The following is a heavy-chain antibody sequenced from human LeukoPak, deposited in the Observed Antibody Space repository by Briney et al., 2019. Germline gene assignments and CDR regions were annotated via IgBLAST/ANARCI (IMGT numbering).Heavy chain of an antibody. Sequence: GRSLGLSCAASALTFSSYDMHWVRQAPGKGLEWVAVVSYEGSNKHYADSVKGRFTISRDNSKNTLYLQMNSLRVEDTAVYYCARDGPGSYYNNWFDPWGQGTLVTVSS. D-gene: IGHD3-10*01. J-gene: IGHJ5*02. CDR2: VSYEGSNK. V-gene: IGHV3-33*05. CDR3: ARDGPGSYYNNWFDP. CDR1: ALTFSSYD.